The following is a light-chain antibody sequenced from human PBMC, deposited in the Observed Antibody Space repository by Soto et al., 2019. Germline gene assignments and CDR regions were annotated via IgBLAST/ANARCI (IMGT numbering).Light chain of an antibody. Sequence: QSVLTQPASVSGSPGQSITISCTGTSSDVGGYNHVSWYQHHPGKAPKLMIYEVTKRPSGVSNRFSGSKSGDTASLTISGLQADDEADYYCCSHTESTTRIFGKGTKLTVX. CDR3: CSHTESTTRI. CDR2: EVT. V-gene: IGLV2-14*01. J-gene: IGLJ1*01. CDR1: SSDVGGYNH.